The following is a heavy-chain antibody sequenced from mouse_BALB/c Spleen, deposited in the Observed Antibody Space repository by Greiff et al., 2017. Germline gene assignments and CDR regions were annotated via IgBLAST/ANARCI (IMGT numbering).Heavy chain of an antibody. CDR3: ARGELGFAY. Sequence: EVQLVESGGGLVQPGGSRKLSCAASGFTFSSFGMHWVRQAPEKGLEWVAYISSGSSTIYYADTVKGRFTISRDNPKNTLFLQMTSLRSEDTAMYYCARGELGFAYWGQGTLVTVSA. V-gene: IGHV5-17*02. CDR1: GFTFSSFG. D-gene: IGHD4-1*01. J-gene: IGHJ3*01. CDR2: ISSGSSTI.